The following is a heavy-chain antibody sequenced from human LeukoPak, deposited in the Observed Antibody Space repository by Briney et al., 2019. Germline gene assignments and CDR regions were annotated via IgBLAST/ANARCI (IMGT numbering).Heavy chain of an antibody. Sequence: GGSLRLSCAASGFTFSTYVMSWVRQAPGKGLEWVSAISGTGGSTYYADSVKGRFTISRDVSMTTLFLQMDSLRAEDTAVYYCAKSKGTIATYFDYWGQGSLVTVSS. V-gene: IGHV3-23*01. J-gene: IGHJ4*02. D-gene: IGHD2-21*01. CDR3: AKSKGTIATYFDY. CDR2: ISGTGGST. CDR1: GFTFSTYV.